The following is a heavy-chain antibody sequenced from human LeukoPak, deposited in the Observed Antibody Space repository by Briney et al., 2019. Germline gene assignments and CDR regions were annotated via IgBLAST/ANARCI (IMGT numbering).Heavy chain of an antibody. J-gene: IGHJ6*03. CDR1: GYTFTSYG. CDR3: ARARYETRIWPKSRYDYYHYMDV. D-gene: IGHD3-3*01. CDR2: ISAYNGNT. Sequence: ASVKVSCKASGYTFTSYGISWVRQAPGQGLEWMGWISAYNGNTNYAQKLQGRVTMTTDTSTSTAYMELSSLRSEDTAVYYCARARYETRIWPKSRYDYYHYMDVWGKGTTVTVSS. V-gene: IGHV1-18*01.